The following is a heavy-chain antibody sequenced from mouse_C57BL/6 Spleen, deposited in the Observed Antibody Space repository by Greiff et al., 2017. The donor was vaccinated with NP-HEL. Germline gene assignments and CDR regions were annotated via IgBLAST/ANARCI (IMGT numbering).Heavy chain of an antibody. CDR3: TREGFYFDY. Sequence: EVKLMESGEGLVKPGGSLKLSCAASGFTFSSYAMSWVRQTPEKRLEWVAYISSGGDYIYYADTVKGRFTISRDNARNTLYLQMSSLKSEDTAMCYCTREGFYFDYWGQGTTLTVSS. V-gene: IGHV5-9-1*02. CDR1: GFTFSSYA. CDR2: ISSGGDYI. J-gene: IGHJ2*01.